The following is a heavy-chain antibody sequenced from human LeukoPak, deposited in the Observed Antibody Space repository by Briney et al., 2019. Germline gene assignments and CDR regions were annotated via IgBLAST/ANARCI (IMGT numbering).Heavy chain of an antibody. J-gene: IGHJ4*02. CDR2: INHSGST. CDR1: GGSFSGYY. CDR3: ARGRLLWPLSL. Sequence: SETLSLTCAVYGGSFSGYYWSWIRQPPGKGLEWIGEINHSGSTNYNPSLKSRVTISVDTSKNQFSLKLSSVTAADTAVYYCARGRLLWPLSLWGQGTLVTVSS. D-gene: IGHD3-10*01. V-gene: IGHV4-34*01.